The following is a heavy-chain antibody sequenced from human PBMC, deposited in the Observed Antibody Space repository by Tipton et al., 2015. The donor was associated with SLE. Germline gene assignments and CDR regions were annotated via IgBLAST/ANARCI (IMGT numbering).Heavy chain of an antibody. Sequence: QLVQSGAEVKKPGESLKISCKGSGYMFNIYWIGWVRQMPGKGLEWMGIIYPTDSDIRYSPSFQGQVIISADRSISTAYLQWSTLKASDTAMYYCVRQDLTGTTFDYWGQGTLVTVSS. D-gene: IGHD1-1*01. CDR2: IYPTDSDI. CDR3: VRQDLTGTTFDY. V-gene: IGHV5-51*01. CDR1: GYMFNIYW. J-gene: IGHJ4*02.